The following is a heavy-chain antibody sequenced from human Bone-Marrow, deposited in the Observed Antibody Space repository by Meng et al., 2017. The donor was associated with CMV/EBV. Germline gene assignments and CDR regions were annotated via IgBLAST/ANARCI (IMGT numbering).Heavy chain of an antibody. CDR1: GYTFTAYY. V-gene: IGHV1-2*02. CDR2: VNPDSGGT. J-gene: IGHJ3*02. CDR3: ARADNWNYVSNDAFDT. Sequence: ASVKVSCKASGYTFTAYYIHWVRQAPGQGLKWLGWVNPDSGGTKHAQKFQGRVTMTRDTSISTAYMELSRLRSDDTAVYYCARADNWNYVSNDAFDTWGQGTMVTV. D-gene: IGHD1-7*01.